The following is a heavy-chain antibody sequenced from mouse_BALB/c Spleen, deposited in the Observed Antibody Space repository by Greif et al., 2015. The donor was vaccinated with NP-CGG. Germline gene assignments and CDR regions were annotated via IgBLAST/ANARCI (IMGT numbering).Heavy chain of an antibody. D-gene: IGHD4-1*01. V-gene: IGHV1-15*01. CDR2: IDPETGGT. CDR1: GYTFTDYE. Sequence: VQLQQSGAELVRPGASVTLSCKASGYTFTDYEMHWVKQTPVHGLEWIGAIDPETGGTAYNQKFKGKATLTADKSSSTAYMELRSLTSEDSAVYYCTNWDFGYWGQGTTLTVSS. J-gene: IGHJ2*01. CDR3: TNWDFGY.